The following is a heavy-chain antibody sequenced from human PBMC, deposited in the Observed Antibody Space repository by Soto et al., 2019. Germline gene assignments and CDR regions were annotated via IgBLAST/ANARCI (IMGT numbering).Heavy chain of an antibody. CDR3: SRAGGYCSGGGCAFDY. V-gene: IGHV3-30-3*01. CDR1: GFTFSNHA. J-gene: IGHJ4*02. D-gene: IGHD2-15*01. Sequence: QVLLVESGGGVVQPGRSLRLSCAASGFTFSNHAMHWVRQAPGKGLEWVAVVSYAGNNKYYADSVKGRFTISNDNSTNTLYLQVSGLRPEGAAVYYWSRAGGYCSGGGCAFDYWGQGTLVTVAS. CDR2: VSYAGNNK.